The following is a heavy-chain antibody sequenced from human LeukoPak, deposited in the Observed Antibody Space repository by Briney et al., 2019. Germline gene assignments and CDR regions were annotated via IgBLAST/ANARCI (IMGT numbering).Heavy chain of an antibody. CDR2: IFYSGST. Sequence: ASETLSLTCTVSGDSISRRSYFWAWIRQSPGTGLEWIGSIFYSGSTYYNPSLKSRISISVDMSKNQFSLRLNSVTDADTAVYYCASQVVIVPAPPREFDYWGQGTLVTVSS. V-gene: IGHV4-39*07. D-gene: IGHD2-2*01. CDR3: ASQVVIVPAPPREFDY. CDR1: GDSISRRSYF. J-gene: IGHJ4*02.